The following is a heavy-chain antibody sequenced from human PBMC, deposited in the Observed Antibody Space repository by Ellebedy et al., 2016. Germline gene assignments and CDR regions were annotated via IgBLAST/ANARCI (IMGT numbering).Heavy chain of an antibody. CDR2: IKQDGSDK. J-gene: IGHJ3*02. CDR3: ARGIVGGAYDYVLRSDDAFDI. D-gene: IGHD5-12*01. V-gene: IGHV3-7*01. CDR1: RFTFSNYW. Sequence: GGSLRLSCAASRFTFSNYWMSWVRQAPGKGLEWVANIKQDGSDKYYVDSVKGRFTISRDNAKNSPYPQMNSLRAEDTAVYYCARGIVGGAYDYVLRSDDAFDIWGQGTMVTVSS.